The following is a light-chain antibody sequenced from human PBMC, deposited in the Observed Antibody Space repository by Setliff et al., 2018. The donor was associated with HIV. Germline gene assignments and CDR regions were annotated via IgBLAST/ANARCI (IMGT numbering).Light chain of an antibody. CDR3: CSYAGSAYVI. V-gene: IGLV2-11*01. Sequence: QSALTQPRSVSGSPGQSVTISCTGTSSDVGGYNYVSWYQQHPGKAPKLMIYDVSKRPSGVSNRFSGSKSGNTASLTISGLQADDETDYYCCSYAGSAYVIFGGGTK. J-gene: IGLJ2*01. CDR2: DVS. CDR1: SSDVGGYNY.